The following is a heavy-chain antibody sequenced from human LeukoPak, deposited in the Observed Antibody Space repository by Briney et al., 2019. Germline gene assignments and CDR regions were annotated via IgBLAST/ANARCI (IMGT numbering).Heavy chain of an antibody. J-gene: IGHJ4*02. V-gene: IGHV1-18*01. CDR1: GYDFINYG. CDR3: ARVKNYYDSSGYLYYFDT. CDR2: RSIYNGNT. D-gene: IGHD3-22*01. Sequence: ASVKVSCKASGYDFINYGISWVRQAPGQGLEWMGWRSIYNGNTDYKLQGRVTMTTDTSTSTAYMEVRSLRSDDTAVYYCARVKNYYDSSGYLYYFDTWGQGTLVTVSS.